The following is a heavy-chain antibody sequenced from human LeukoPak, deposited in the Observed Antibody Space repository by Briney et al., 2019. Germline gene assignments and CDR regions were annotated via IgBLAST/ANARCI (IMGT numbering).Heavy chain of an antibody. J-gene: IGHJ6*03. CDR3: ARVSTVVTPYYYYNNYMDV. Sequence: PSQTLSLTCTVSGGSISSGGYYWSWIRQPPGKGLEWIGDVYFSGSTNYNPSLKSRVTISVDTSKSQFSLQLSSVTAADTAVYYCARVSTVVTPYYYYNNYMDVWGKGTSVTVSS. V-gene: IGHV4-61*08. CDR2: VYFSGST. D-gene: IGHD4-23*01. CDR1: GGSISSGGYY.